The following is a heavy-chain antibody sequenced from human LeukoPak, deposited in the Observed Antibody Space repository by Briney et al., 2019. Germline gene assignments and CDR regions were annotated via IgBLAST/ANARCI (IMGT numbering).Heavy chain of an antibody. CDR1: GFSFSESW. CDR2: IKEDGSQK. J-gene: IGHJ4*02. D-gene: IGHD7-27*01. Sequence: GGSLRLSCEASGFSFSESWMSWVRQAPGRGPEWVANIKEDGSQKYYVDSVKGRFTISRDNAKNSLYLQMNSLRDDDTAVYYCAKTGDRDYWGQGTLVTVSS. V-gene: IGHV3-7*01. CDR3: AKTGDRDY.